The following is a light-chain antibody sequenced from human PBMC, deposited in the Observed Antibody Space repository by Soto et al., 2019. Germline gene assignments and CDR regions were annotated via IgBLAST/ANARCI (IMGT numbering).Light chain of an antibody. CDR2: GNS. V-gene: IGLV1-40*01. Sequence: QSVLTQPPSVSGAPGQRVTISCTGSSSNIGAGYDVHWYQQLPGTAPKLLIYGNSNRPSGVPDRFSASTSGTSASLAITGLQAEDEADYYCQSYDSSLSGSEVFGGGTKVTVL. J-gene: IGLJ2*01. CDR1: SSNIGAGYD. CDR3: QSYDSSLSGSEV.